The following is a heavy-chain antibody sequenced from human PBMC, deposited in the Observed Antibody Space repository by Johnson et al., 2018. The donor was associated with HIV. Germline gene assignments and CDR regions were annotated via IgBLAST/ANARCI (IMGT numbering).Heavy chain of an antibody. CDR2: ISYDGSNT. CDR3: ARDRGQQLPYDALDI. D-gene: IGHD6-13*01. CDR1: GFTFSTYA. Sequence: QVQLMESGGGVVQPGRSLRLSCAASGFTFSTYAMHWVRQAPGKGLEGVAVISYDGSNTYYADSVKGRFTISRDNSKNTLYLQMNSLRAEDTAVYYCARDRGQQLPYDALDIWGQGTLVSVSS. J-gene: IGHJ3*02. V-gene: IGHV3-30*04.